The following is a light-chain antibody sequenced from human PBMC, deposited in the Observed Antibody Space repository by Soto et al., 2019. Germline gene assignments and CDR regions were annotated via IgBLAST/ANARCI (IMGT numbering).Light chain of an antibody. CDR3: QQLNTYPIT. V-gene: IGKV1-9*01. Sequence: DIQLTPSPSFLSASVVDRVTITCRASQGISSFLAWYQQKPGKAPKLLIYAISTLQSGVPSRFSGSGSGTEFTLTISSPQPEEFATYYCQQLNTYPITFGQGTRLEIK. J-gene: IGKJ5*01. CDR2: AIS. CDR1: QGISSF.